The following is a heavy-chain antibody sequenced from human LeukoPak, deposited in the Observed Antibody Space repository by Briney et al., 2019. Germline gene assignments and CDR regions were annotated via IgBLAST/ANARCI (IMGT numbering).Heavy chain of an antibody. CDR3: ARPYGDYPN. V-gene: IGHV3-30*03. CDR2: ISYDGSNK. Sequence: GGSLTLSCAATGFTFSSSGMHWVRQAPGKGLEWVAVISYDGSNKYYADSVKGRFTISRDNSKNTLYLQMNSLRAEDTAVYYCARPYGDYPNWGQGTLVTVSS. D-gene: IGHD4-17*01. J-gene: IGHJ4*02. CDR1: GFTFSSSG.